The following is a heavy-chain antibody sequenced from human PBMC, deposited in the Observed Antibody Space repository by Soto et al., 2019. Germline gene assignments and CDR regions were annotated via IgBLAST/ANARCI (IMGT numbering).Heavy chain of an antibody. D-gene: IGHD2-15*01. J-gene: IGHJ4*02. CDR2: VYYNGVT. Sequence: SETLSLTCTASGGSMSGYYWTWLRQPPGKGLEWIGYVYYNGVTNYNPSLKGRVTVAVDTSKNQFSLKLNSVTAADTAIYFCAKYRRTDAEGYTFDYWGQGALVTVSS. CDR1: GGSMSGYY. CDR3: AKYRRTDAEGYTFDY. V-gene: IGHV4-59*01.